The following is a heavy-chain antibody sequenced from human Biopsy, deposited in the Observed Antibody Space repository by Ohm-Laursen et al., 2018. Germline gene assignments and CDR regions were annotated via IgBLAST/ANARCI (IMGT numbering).Heavy chain of an antibody. CDR3: ARGGYYYDSLAYYYWFDP. V-gene: IGHV1-2*02. J-gene: IGHJ5*02. CDR2: INAKTGDT. CDR1: GSTFTGYH. D-gene: IGHD3-22*01. Sequence: ASVKASCKASGSTFTGYHVHWVRQAPGQGLEWMGWINAKTGDTNYAQKIQGRVTMTRDTSISTAYVDLSSLRSDDTAVYYCARGGYYYDSLAYYYWFDPWGQGTLVTVSS.